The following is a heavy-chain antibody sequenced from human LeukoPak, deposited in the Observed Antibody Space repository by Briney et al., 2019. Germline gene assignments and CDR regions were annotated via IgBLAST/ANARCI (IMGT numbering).Heavy chain of an antibody. CDR2: ISGSGGST. CDR1: GFTFSSYA. J-gene: IGHJ4*02. CDR3: AKADGYTSTRHLDY. Sequence: GGSLRLSCAASGFTFSSYAMSWVRQAPGQGLEWVSAISGSGGSTYYADSVKGRFTISRDNSKNTLYLQMNSLRAEDTAVYFCAKADGYTSTRHLDYWGQGTLVTVSS. D-gene: IGHD6-13*01. V-gene: IGHV3-23*01.